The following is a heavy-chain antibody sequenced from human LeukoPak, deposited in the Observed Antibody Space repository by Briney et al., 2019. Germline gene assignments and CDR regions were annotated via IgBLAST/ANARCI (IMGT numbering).Heavy chain of an antibody. CDR2: IYRGDSDT. D-gene: IGHD1-26*01. CDR1: GYSFISYW. V-gene: IGHV5-51*01. J-gene: IGHJ4*02. CDR3: ARHLRGAIIVGAIGRGFDY. Sequence: GESLKISCKGSGYSFISYWIGCVRQMPGKGLEWMGIIYRGDSDTRYSPSFQGQVTISADKSISTAYLQWSSLKASDTAMYYCARHLRGAIIVGAIGRGFDYWGQGTPVTVSS.